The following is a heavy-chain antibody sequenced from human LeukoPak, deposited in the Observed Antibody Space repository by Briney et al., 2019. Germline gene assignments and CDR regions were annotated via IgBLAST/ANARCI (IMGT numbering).Heavy chain of an antibody. D-gene: IGHD3-22*01. V-gene: IGHV3-21*01. J-gene: IGHJ4*02. Sequence: GWSLRLSYAASGFTFSSYSMNWVRQAPGKGLEWVASISLSSSYIYYADSVKGRFTISRHNAKESLHLQMNSLSADDTAVYYCSRDPSFLGEYYDSSGYQSYFDYWGQGTLVTVSS. CDR2: ISLSSSYI. CDR1: GFTFSSYS. CDR3: SRDPSFLGEYYDSSGYQSYFDY.